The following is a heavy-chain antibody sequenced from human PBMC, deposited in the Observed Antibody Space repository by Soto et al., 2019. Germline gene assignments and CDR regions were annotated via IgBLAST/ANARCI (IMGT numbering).Heavy chain of an antibody. CDR3: AGDIRSGSYRFDF. J-gene: IGHJ4*02. CDR1: GDSISNYQ. CDR2: ILNSGGT. V-gene: IGHV4-59*08. Sequence: QVQLQESGPGLVKPSETLSLTCTVSGDSISNYQWSWTRQSPGKGLEWIGYILNSGGTLYNPSVQSRVTISADTSKNQFSLQLSSVTAADTAVYYCAGDIRSGSYRFDFWGQGTLVTVSS. D-gene: IGHD1-26*01.